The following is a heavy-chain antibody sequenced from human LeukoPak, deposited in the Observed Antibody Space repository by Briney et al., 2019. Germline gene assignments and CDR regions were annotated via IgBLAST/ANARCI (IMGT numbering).Heavy chain of an antibody. D-gene: IGHD2-2*02. J-gene: IGHJ6*03. Sequence: ASVKVSCKASGYTFTGYYMHWVRQAPGQGLEWMGWINPNSGAIEYAQMFQGRVTMTRDTSISTAYMELSRLRSDDTAVYYCARVIPTAIPDYYYYYMDVWGKGTTVTVS. CDR1: GYTFTGYY. V-gene: IGHV1-2*02. CDR3: ARVIPTAIPDYYYYYMDV. CDR2: INPNSGAI.